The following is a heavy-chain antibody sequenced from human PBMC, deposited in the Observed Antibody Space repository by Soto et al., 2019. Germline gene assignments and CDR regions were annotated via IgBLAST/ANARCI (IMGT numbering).Heavy chain of an antibody. V-gene: IGHV1-69*02. CDR2: IIPILGIA. Sequence: GASVKVSCKASGGTFSSYTISWVRQAPGQGLEWMGRIIPILGIANYAQKFQGRVTITADKSTSTAYMELSSLRSEDTAVYYCARSYYDILTGRLYYYMDVWGKGTTVTVSS. CDR1: GGTFSSYT. J-gene: IGHJ6*03. CDR3: ARSYYDILTGRLYYYMDV. D-gene: IGHD3-9*01.